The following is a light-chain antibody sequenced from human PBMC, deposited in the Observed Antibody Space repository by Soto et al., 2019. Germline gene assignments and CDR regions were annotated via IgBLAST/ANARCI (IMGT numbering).Light chain of an antibody. V-gene: IGKV3-20*01. Sequence: IVLTQSPVTIALSLGDIATLPCMSSERISGTPFACHWQPPGQAPRLLIYGVSNRATGIPDRFSGSGSGTDFTLTISRLEPEDFAVYYCHQYDNSLWTFGQGTKV. J-gene: IGKJ1*01. CDR3: HQYDNSLWT. CDR2: GVS. CDR1: ERISGTP.